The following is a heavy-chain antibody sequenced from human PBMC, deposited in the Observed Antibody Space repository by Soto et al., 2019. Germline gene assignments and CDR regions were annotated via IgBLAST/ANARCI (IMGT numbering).Heavy chain of an antibody. J-gene: IGHJ4*02. CDR2: ISSNGGST. Sequence: EVQLVESGGGLVQPGGSLRLSCAASGFTFSSYAMHWVRQAPGKGLEYVSAISSNGGSTYYANSVKGRFTISRDNXXNARYLQMGGLRAEAMAVYYCARGNGWELLPSFDFWGQGSLVTVSS. V-gene: IGHV3-64*01. D-gene: IGHD1-26*01. CDR3: ARGNGWELLPSFDF. CDR1: GFTFSSYA.